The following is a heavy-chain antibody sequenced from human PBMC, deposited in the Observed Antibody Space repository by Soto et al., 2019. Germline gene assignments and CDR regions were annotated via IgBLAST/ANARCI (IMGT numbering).Heavy chain of an antibody. CDR2: ISSSSSTI. Sequence: EVQVVESGGGLVQPGGSLRLSCEASGFTLSSYSMNWARQAPGQGLEWVSYISSSSSTIYYADSVKGRFTISRDNAKNSLYLQMNSLRDEDRAVYYCARDNPRSSGWEVLGQGTTVTVSS. CDR3: ARDNPRSSGWEV. CDR1: GFTLSSYS. V-gene: IGHV3-48*02. J-gene: IGHJ6*02.